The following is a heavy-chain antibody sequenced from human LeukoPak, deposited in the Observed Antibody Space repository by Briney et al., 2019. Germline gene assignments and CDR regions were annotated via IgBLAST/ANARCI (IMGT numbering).Heavy chain of an antibody. CDR3: ARSNQADDY. CDR2: TNPGGSNT. J-gene: IGHJ4*02. V-gene: IGHV3-74*01. CDR1: GFTFSNYW. Sequence: PGGSLRLSCAASGFTFSNYWMHWVRQVPGNGLLWFSRTNPGGSNTAYADSVKGRFTISRDNARNTLYLQMDSLRAEDTAVYYCARSNQADDYWGQGTLVTVSS. D-gene: IGHD1-14*01.